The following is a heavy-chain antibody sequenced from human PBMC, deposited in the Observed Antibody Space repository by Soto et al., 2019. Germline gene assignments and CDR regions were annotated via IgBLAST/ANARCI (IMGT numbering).Heavy chain of an antibody. CDR2: INHSGST. D-gene: IGHD2-2*01. V-gene: IGHV4-34*01. CDR3: ARDSRDQLLSGMDV. J-gene: IGHJ6*02. CDR1: GGSFSGYY. Sequence: SETLSLTCAVYGGSFSGYYWSWIRQPPGKGLEWIGEINHSGSTNYNPSLKSRVTISVDTSKNQFSLKLSSLTAADTAVYYCARDSRDQLLSGMDVWGQGTTVTVSS.